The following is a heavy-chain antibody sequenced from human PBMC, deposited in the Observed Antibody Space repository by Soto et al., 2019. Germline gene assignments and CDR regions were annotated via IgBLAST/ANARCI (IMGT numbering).Heavy chain of an antibody. CDR1: GFTFSSYG. J-gene: IGHJ4*02. CDR2: IWYDGSNK. CDR3: AREGCSGGSCYPIGE. Sequence: QVQLVESGGGMVQPGRSLRLSCAASGFTFSSYGMHWVRQAPGKGLEWVAVIWYDGSNKYYADSVKGRFTISRDNSKNTLYLQMNSLRAEDTAVYYCAREGCSGGSCYPIGEWGQGTLVTVSS. V-gene: IGHV3-33*01. D-gene: IGHD2-15*01.